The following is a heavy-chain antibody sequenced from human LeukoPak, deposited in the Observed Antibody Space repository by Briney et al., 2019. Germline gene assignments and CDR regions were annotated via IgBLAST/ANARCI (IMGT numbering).Heavy chain of an antibody. CDR1: GFTFSSYA. Sequence: GGSLRLSCAASGFTFSSYAMHWVRQAPGKGLEWVAVISYDGSNKYYADSVKGRFTISRDNSKNTLYLQMNSLRAEDTAVYYCARGPYCSSTSCYLIWFDPWGQGTLVTVSS. J-gene: IGHJ5*02. V-gene: IGHV3-30-3*01. CDR2: ISYDGSNK. CDR3: ARGPYCSSTSCYLIWFDP. D-gene: IGHD2-2*01.